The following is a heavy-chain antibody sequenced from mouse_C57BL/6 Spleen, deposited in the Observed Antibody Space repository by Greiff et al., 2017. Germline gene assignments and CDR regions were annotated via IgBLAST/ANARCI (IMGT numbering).Heavy chain of an antibody. CDR1: GFNIKDDY. V-gene: IGHV14-4*01. CDR3: TRYGSSYDWYFDV. Sequence: VQLQQSGAELVRPGASVKLSCTASGFNIKDDYMHWVKQRPEQGLEWIGWIDPENGDTEYASKFQGKATITADTSSNTAYLQLSSLTSEDTAVDYCTRYGSSYDWYFDVWGTGTTVTVSS. CDR2: IDPENGDT. D-gene: IGHD1-1*01. J-gene: IGHJ1*03.